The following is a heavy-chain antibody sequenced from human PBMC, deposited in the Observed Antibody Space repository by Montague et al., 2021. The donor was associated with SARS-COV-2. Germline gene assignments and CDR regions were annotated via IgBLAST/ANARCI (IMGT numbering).Heavy chain of an antibody. CDR2: IYYSGTA. Sequence: SETLSLTCTVSGGSISTYYWSWIRRPPGKGLEWIGYIYYSGTANYNPSLKSRVTISVDTSKNQFSLKVRSVTAADTAVYYCVRLVGGRGTRFDPWGQGTLVTVSS. J-gene: IGHJ5*02. CDR1: GGSISTYY. CDR3: VRLVGGRGTRFDP. V-gene: IGHV4-59*08. D-gene: IGHD1-14*01.